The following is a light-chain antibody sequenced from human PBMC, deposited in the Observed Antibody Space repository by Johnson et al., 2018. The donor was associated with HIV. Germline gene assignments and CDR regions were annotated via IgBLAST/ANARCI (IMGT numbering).Light chain of an antibody. CDR3: GTWDTSLSAHYV. CDR1: SSNIGNNY. Sequence: QSVLTQPPSVSAAPGQQVTISCSGSSSNIGNNYVSWYQQLPGTAPKLLIYENNKRPSGIPDRFSGSKSGTSATLGITGLQTGDEADYYCGTWDTSLSAHYVFGSGTKVIVL. V-gene: IGLV1-51*02. CDR2: ENN. J-gene: IGLJ1*01.